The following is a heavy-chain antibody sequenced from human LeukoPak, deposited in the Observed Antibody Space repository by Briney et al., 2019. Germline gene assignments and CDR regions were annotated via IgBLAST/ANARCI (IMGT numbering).Heavy chain of an antibody. CDR3: ARLSGPLGFCSGGPCYSDWYFDL. J-gene: IGHJ2*01. V-gene: IGHV4-39*01. D-gene: IGHD2-15*01. Sequence: SETLSLTCTVSGGSISSSRYYWGWIRQPPGKGLEWIGNIYYSGSTNYNPSLKSRVTISVDASKNRFSLKLSSVTAADTAVYYCARLSGPLGFCSGGPCYSDWYFDLWGRGSLVTVSS. CDR1: GGSISSSRYY. CDR2: IYYSGST.